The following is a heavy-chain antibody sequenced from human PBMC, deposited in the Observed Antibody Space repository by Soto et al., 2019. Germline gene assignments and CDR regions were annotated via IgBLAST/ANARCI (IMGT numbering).Heavy chain of an antibody. CDR2: MNPNSGNT. D-gene: IGHD6-13*01. Sequence: QVQLVQSGAEVKKPGASVKVSCKASGYTFISYDINWVRQATGQGLEWMGWMNPNSGNTGYAQKFQGRVTMTRNTPLSTAYMERSSLRSEDTAVYYCAGPPPRIAAAGYIHFWGQGTLVTVSS. CDR1: GYTFISYD. J-gene: IGHJ4*02. V-gene: IGHV1-8*01. CDR3: AGPPPRIAAAGYIHF.